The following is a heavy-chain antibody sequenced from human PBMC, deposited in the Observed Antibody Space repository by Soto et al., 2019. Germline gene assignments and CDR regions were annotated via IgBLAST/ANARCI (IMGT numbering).Heavy chain of an antibody. J-gene: IGHJ6*03. CDR3: AREYSSSSIYYYYMDV. D-gene: IGHD6-6*01. CDR2: ISSSSSTI. CDR1: GFTFSSYS. V-gene: IGHV3-48*01. Sequence: VQLVESGGGLVQPGGSLRLSCAASGFTFSSYSMNWVRQAPGKGLEWVSYISSSSSTIYYAASVKGRFTISRDNAKNSLYLQMNSLRAEDTAVYYCAREYSSSSIYYYYMDVWGKGTTVTVSS.